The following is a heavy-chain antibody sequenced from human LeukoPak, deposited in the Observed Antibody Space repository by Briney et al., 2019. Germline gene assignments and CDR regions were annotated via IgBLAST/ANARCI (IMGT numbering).Heavy chain of an antibody. CDR1: GFTFGNYE. D-gene: IGHD4/OR15-4a*01. CDR2: ISNGAATI. J-gene: IGHJ4*02. CDR3: ARHDSGDSFDY. V-gene: IGHV3-48*03. Sequence: GGSLRLSCTASGFTFGNYEMNWVRQAPGKELEWISYISNGAATIHYADSVKGRFTISRDNAKNSLSLHMNSLRVEDTAVYYCARHDSGDSFDYWGQGTLVTVSS.